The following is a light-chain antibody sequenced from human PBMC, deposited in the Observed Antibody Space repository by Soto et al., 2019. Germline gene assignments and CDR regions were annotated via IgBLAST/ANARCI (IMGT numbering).Light chain of an antibody. CDR2: HAS. CDR3: QQSSRMPP. V-gene: IGKV1-39*01. CDR1: QNINTY. J-gene: IGKJ4*01. Sequence: DIQLTQSPSSLSASVGDRVTITFRSSQNINTYLNWYQQRPGEPPKLLIYHASSLKSGVPSRFSGSASGTAFTLTISSLQPEDFGTYYCQQSSRMPPFGGGTKLDIK.